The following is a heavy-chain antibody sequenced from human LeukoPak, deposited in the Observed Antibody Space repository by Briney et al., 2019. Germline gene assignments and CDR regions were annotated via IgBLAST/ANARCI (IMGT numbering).Heavy chain of an antibody. CDR2: INAGNGNT. CDR3: ARDVGYGSGSYLIQ. D-gene: IGHD3-10*01. J-gene: IGHJ4*02. CDR1: GYTFTSYA. Sequence: ASVKVTCKASGYTFTSYAMHWVRQAPGQRLEWMGWINAGNGNTKYSQKFQGRVTITRETSASTAYMELSSLRSEDTAVYYCARDVGYGSGSYLIQWGQGTLVTVSS. V-gene: IGHV1-3*01.